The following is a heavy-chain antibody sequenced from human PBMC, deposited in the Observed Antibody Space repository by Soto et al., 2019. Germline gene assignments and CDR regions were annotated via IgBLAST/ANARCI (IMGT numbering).Heavy chain of an antibody. CDR2: MYHSGST. J-gene: IGHJ4*02. V-gene: IGHV4-30-2*01. Sequence: QLQLQESGSGLVKPSQTLSLTYAVSGGSISSGGYSWSWIRQPPGKGLEWIGYMYHSGSTYYNPSLKSRVTISIDRSKNQFSLKLSSVTAADTAVYYCARVLDYWGQGILVTVFS. CDR3: ARVLDY. D-gene: IGHD1-26*01. CDR1: GGSISSGGYS.